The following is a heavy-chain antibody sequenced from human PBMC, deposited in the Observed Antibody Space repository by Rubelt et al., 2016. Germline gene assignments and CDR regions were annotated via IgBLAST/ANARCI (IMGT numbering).Heavy chain of an antibody. J-gene: IGHJ4*02. CDR2: IYYSGGT. CDR3: ARLSSSSGIDY. Sequence: QVQLQESGPGLVKPSETLSLTCTVSGGSISTYYWSWIRQPPGKGLEWIGYIYYSGGTNYNPSLKSRVTISVDTSQSQFSLKLSSVTAADTAVYYCARLSSSSGIDYWGQGILVTVSS. CDR1: GGSISTYY. D-gene: IGHD6-6*01. V-gene: IGHV4-59*08.